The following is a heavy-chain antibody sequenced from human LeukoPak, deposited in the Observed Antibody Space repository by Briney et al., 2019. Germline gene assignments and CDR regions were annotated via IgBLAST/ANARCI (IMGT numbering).Heavy chain of an antibody. CDR3: VVGLLTNFDY. J-gene: IGHJ4*02. CDR2: ISSSSTI. Sequence: PGGSLRLSCAASGFTFSSYSMNWVRQAPGKGLEWVSYISSSSTIYYADSVKGRFTISRDNAKNSLYLQMNSLRAEDTAVYYCVVGLLTNFDYWGQGTLVTVSS. D-gene: IGHD3-9*01. V-gene: IGHV3-48*04. CDR1: GFTFSSYS.